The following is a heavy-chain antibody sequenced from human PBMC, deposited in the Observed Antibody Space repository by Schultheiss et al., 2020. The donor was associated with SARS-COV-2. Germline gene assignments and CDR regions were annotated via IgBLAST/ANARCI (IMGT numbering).Heavy chain of an antibody. CDR2: IYYSGST. CDR3: ARVHGGYYYYYGMDV. CDR1: GGSISSGSYY. Sequence: LRLSCTVSGGSISSGSYYWSWIRHHPGKALEWIGYIYYSGSTYYNPSLKSRVTISVDTSKNQFSLKLNSVTAADTAVYYCARVHGGYYYYYGMDVWGQGTTVTVSS. D-gene: IGHD3-16*01. J-gene: IGHJ6*02. V-gene: IGHV4-31*03.